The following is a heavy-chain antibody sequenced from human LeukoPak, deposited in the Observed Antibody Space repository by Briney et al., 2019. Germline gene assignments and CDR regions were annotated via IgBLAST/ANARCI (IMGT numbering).Heavy chain of an antibody. CDR1: GFTFSSYW. D-gene: IGHD2-2*01. V-gene: IGHV3-7*01. CDR3: ARDRCSSNSRFFDY. CDR2: IKQDGSEK. Sequence: GGSLRLSCAASGFTFSSYWMSWVRQAPGKGLEWVANIKQDGSEKYYVDSVKGRFTISRDNAKNSLYLQMNSLRAEDTAVYYCARDRCSSNSRFFDYWGQGTLVTVSS. J-gene: IGHJ4*02.